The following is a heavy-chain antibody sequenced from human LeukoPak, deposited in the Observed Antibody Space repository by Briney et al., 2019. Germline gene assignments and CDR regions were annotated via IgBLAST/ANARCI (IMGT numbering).Heavy chain of an antibody. D-gene: IGHD4-17*01. V-gene: IGHV3-11*06. CDR1: GFTFSDYY. J-gene: IGHJ4*02. CDR2: ISGNSRDT. CDR3: ARDEDYGDLQPTYFDY. Sequence: NPGGSLRLSCAASGFTFSDYYLSWYRQAPGKGLECISYISGNSRDTNYADSVKGRFTISRDNSKNTLYLQMNSLRAEDTAVYYCARDEDYGDLQPTYFDYWGQGTLVTVSS.